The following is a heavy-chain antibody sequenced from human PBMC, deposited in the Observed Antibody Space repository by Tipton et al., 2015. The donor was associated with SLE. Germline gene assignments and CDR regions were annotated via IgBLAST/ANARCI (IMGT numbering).Heavy chain of an antibody. CDR3: ARGTRVYYYYSMDV. Sequence: TLSFTCAVYGGSFSGYYWTWIRQPPGKGLEWTGEVNHSGSTHYNPSLKSRVTISVDTSKNQLSLQLSSVSAADTAVYYCARGTRVYYYYSMDVWGKGTTVTVSS. D-gene: IGHD6-13*01. J-gene: IGHJ6*03. CDR2: VNHSGST. CDR1: GGSFSGYY. V-gene: IGHV4-34*01.